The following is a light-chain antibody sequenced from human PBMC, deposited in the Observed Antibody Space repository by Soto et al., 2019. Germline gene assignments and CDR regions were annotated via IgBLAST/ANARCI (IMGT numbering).Light chain of an antibody. J-gene: IGKJ2*01. CDR2: EAS. CDR3: QQYNSYWYT. Sequence: DIQMTQSPSTLSASIGDRVSITCRASQSISNWLAWYQQKPGKAPKLLIYEASSLETGVPSRFSGSGSGTEFTLTISSLQPDDFATYYCQQYNSYWYTFGQGTKLEIK. CDR1: QSISNW. V-gene: IGKV1-5*03.